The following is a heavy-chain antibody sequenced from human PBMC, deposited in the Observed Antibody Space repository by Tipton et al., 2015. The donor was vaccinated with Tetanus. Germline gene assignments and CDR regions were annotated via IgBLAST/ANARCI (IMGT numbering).Heavy chain of an antibody. J-gene: IGHJ4*02. CDR3: AREADCSGGSGFSGFFDN. D-gene: IGHD2-15*01. CDR2: SWYDGTDK. Sequence: SLRLSCAASGFIFSSYGIHWVRQATGKGLEWVAVSWYDGTDKYYADSVKGRFTISRDNSKNTLYLQMNSLRAEDTAVYYCAREADCSGGSGFSGFFDNWGQGTQVTVSS. V-gene: IGHV3-33*01. CDR1: GFIFSSYG.